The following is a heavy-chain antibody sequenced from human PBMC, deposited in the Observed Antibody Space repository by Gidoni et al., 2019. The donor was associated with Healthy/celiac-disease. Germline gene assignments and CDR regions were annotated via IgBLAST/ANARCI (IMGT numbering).Heavy chain of an antibody. CDR2: IYTSGST. Sequence: QVQLHASGPGLVRLSQPLSLPCTVSGCPISCGSYYWRWIRQPAGKGLEWIGRIYTSGSTNYNPTLKSRVTISVDTSKNQFSLKLSSVTAADTAVYYCARDGIAAADPWGQGTLVTVSS. CDR3: ARDGIAAADP. D-gene: IGHD6-13*01. CDR1: GCPISCGSYY. V-gene: IGHV4-61*02. J-gene: IGHJ5*02.